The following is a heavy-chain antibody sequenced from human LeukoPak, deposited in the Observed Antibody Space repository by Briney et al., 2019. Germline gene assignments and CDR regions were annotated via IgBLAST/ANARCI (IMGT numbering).Heavy chain of an antibody. J-gene: IGHJ3*01. CDR3: AREGLVCIRTSCYLAAFDL. Sequence: PGRSLRLSCAASGFSFSSYAIHWVRQAPGKGPGWVVVLSYDGSNKYDADSVKGRFTISRDNAKNTLSLQMNSLGAEDTAVYYCAREGLVCIRTSCYLAAFDLWGQGTVVTVSS. D-gene: IGHD2-2*01. CDR1: GFSFSSYA. V-gene: IGHV3-30-3*01. CDR2: LSYDGSNK.